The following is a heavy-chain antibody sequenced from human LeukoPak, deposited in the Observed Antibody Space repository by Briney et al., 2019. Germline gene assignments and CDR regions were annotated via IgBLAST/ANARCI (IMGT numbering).Heavy chain of an antibody. V-gene: IGHV3-7*01. CDR3: ARYGAARPKGLSRDFDY. CDR2: IKQVGSEK. D-gene: IGHD6-6*01. J-gene: IGHJ4*02. CDR1: GFTFSSYW. Sequence: GGSLRLSCAASGFTFSSYWMSWVRQAPGKGLEWVANIKQVGSEKYYVDSVKGRLTISRDNAKNSLYLQMNSLRAEDTAVYYCARYGAARPKGLSRDFDYWGQGTLVTVSS.